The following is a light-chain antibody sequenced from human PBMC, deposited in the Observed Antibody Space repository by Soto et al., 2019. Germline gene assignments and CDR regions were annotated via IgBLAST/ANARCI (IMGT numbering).Light chain of an antibody. V-gene: IGKV3-15*01. J-gene: IGKJ3*01. CDR1: QSVSSN. CDR3: QQYNNWPSFT. Sequence: DIVTTQSPATLSVSPGERATLSCRASQSVSSNLAWYQQKPGQAPRLLVYGASTRATGIPARFSGSGSGTEFILTISSLQSEDFALYYCQQYNNWPSFTFGPGTKVDIK. CDR2: GAS.